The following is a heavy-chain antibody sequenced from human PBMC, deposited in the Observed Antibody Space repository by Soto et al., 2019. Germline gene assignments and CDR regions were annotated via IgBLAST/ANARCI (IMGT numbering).Heavy chain of an antibody. V-gene: IGHV3-21*01. J-gene: IGHJ5*02. CDR1: GFTFSSYG. CDR2: ISNSRSDI. CDR3: ARVLDSS. D-gene: IGHD2-21*01. Sequence: AGGSLRLSCAASGFTFSSYGMRWVRQAPGKGLEWVAFISNSRSDIYYADSVKGRFTISRDNAKNSLYLQMNSLRAEDTAVYYCARVLDSSWGQGTLVTVSS.